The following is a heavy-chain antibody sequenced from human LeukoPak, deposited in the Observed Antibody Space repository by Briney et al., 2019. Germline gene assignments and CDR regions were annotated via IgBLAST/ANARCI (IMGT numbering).Heavy chain of an antibody. D-gene: IGHD6-13*01. CDR1: GFTFSSYS. Sequence: GGSLRLSCAASGFTFSSYSMNWVRQAPGKGLEWVSSISSSSSYIYYADSVKGRFTISRDNAKNSLYLQMNSLRAEDTAVYYCARATLPLYSSSWYEGYWGQGTLVTVSS. CDR3: ARATLPLYSSSWYEGY. J-gene: IGHJ4*02. V-gene: IGHV3-21*01. CDR2: ISSSSSYI.